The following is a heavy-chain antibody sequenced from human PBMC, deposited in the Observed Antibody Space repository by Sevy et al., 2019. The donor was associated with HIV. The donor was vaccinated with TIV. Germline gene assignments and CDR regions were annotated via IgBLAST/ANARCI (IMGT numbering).Heavy chain of an antibody. J-gene: IGHJ4*02. CDR2: ISAYNGNT. D-gene: IGHD1-1*01. Sequence: ASVKDSCKASGYTFTSYGISWVRQAPGQGLEWMGWISAYNGNTNYAQKLQGRVTMTTDTSTSTAYMELRSLRSDDTAVYYCARESFNWNYFDYWGQGTLVTVSS. V-gene: IGHV1-18*01. CDR3: ARESFNWNYFDY. CDR1: GYTFTSYG.